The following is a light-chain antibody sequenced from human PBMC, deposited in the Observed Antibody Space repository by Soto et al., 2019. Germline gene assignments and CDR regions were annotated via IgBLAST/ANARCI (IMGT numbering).Light chain of an antibody. CDR2: DVS. Sequence: QSVLTQPPSVSGSPGQSVAISCSGTSSDVGSYNRVSWYQQPPGTAPKLMIYDVSNRPSGVPDRFSGYKSGNTASLTISGLKAEDEADYYCSSFTTSSTYVSGTGTKVTVL. CDR1: SSDVGSYNR. CDR3: SSFTTSSTYV. J-gene: IGLJ1*01. V-gene: IGLV2-18*02.